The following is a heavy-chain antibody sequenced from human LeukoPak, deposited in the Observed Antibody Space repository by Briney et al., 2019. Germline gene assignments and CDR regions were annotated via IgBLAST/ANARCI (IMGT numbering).Heavy chain of an antibody. CDR3: VRDALEGYYSYYYMDV. CDR2: ISNSGST. D-gene: IGHD1-1*01. CDR1: GGPIISHY. Sequence: SETLSLTCSVSGGPIISHYWSWIRQPPRKGLEGIGYISNSGSTDYNPSLRSRVTISINTSKSQFYLRLSSVTAADSAVYYCVRDALEGYYSYYYMDVWGRGTTVTVSS. V-gene: IGHV4-59*11. J-gene: IGHJ6*03.